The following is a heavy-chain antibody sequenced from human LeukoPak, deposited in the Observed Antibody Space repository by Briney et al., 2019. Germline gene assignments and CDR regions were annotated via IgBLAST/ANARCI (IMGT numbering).Heavy chain of an antibody. D-gene: IGHD3-22*01. CDR1: GFTFSSYG. Sequence: PGRSLRLSCAASGFTFSSYGMHWVRQAPGKGLEWVAVISYDGSNKYYADSVKGRFTISRDNSKNTLYLQMNSLRAEDTALYHCARVYDSSGYYYEAYYYYMDVWGKGTTVTISS. V-gene: IGHV3-30*03. J-gene: IGHJ6*03. CDR3: ARVYDSSGYYYEAYYYYMDV. CDR2: ISYDGSNK.